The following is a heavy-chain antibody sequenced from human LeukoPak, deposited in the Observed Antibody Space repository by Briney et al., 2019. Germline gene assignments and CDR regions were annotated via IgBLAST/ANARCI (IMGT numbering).Heavy chain of an antibody. CDR3: AKTLRRDRDAFDI. Sequence: GGSLRLSSAASGFTFSSYAMSWVRQAPGKGLEWVSAISGSGGSTYYADSVKGRFTISRDNSKNTLYLQMNSLRAEDTAVYYCAKTLRRDRDAFDIWGQGTMVTVSS. D-gene: IGHD3-22*01. J-gene: IGHJ3*02. CDR1: GFTFSSYA. V-gene: IGHV3-23*01. CDR2: ISGSGGST.